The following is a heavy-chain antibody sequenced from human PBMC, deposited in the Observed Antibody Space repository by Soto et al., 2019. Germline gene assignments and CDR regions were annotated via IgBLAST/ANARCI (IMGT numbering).Heavy chain of an antibody. D-gene: IGHD2-21*02. V-gene: IGHV5-51*01. CDR3: ARRHYCRGDCTINPDXYYGMDV. CDR1: GYIFTDHC. CDR2: ICPGYSNI. Sequence: GESLKISCKGSGYIFTDHCIVWVRQMAGKGLEWVGIICPGYSNIIYSPSVQGQVTISADMSISTAYLQWSSLKASDTAIYYCARRHYCRGDCTINPDXYYGMDVWGQGTTVTVSS. J-gene: IGHJ6*02.